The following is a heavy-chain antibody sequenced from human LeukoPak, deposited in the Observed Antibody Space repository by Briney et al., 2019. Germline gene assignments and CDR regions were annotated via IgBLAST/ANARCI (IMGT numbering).Heavy chain of an antibody. CDR2: ISSSGSTI. CDR3: ARDNCGGDCRWWQSYYYYYGMDV. CDR1: GFTFSSYE. Sequence: GGSLRLSCAASGFTFSSYEMNWVRQAPGKGLEWVSYISSSGSTIYYADSVKGRFTISRDNAKNSLYLQMNSLRAEDTAVYYCARDNCGGDCRWWQSYYYYYGMDVWGQGTTVTVSS. J-gene: IGHJ6*02. D-gene: IGHD2-21*02. V-gene: IGHV3-48*03.